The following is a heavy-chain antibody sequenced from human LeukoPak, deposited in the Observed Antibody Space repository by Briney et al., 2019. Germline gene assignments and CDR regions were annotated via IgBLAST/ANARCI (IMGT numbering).Heavy chain of an antibody. CDR2: INWNGGST. V-gene: IGHV3-20*04. Sequence: GGSLRLSCAVSGFTFDDYGMSWVRQAPGKGLEWVSGINWNGGSTGYADSVKGRFTISRDNAKNSLYLQMNSLRAEDTALYYCARAARSGSDYYMDVWGKGTTVTVSS. CDR1: GFTFDDYG. CDR3: ARAARSGSDYYMDV. J-gene: IGHJ6*03. D-gene: IGHD3-16*01.